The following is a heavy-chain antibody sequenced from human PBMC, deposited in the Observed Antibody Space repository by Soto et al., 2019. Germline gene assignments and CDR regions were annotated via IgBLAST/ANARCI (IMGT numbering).Heavy chain of an antibody. V-gene: IGHV2-5*02. CDR3: AYLPCRGGSCSWFSYSGMDV. Sequence: QITLKESGPTLVKPTQTLTLTCTFSGFSLSTSGVGVAWICQPPGKALEWLALIYWDDDKRYTPSLETRLTITKDASKNHVVLTMTTMDSVDTATYYCAYLPCRGGSCSWFSYSGMDVWGQGTTVTVSS. J-gene: IGHJ6*02. CDR1: GFSLSTSGVG. CDR2: IYWDDDK. D-gene: IGHD2-15*01.